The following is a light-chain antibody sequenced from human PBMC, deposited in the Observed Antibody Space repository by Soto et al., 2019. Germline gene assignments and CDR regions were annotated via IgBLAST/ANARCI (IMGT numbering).Light chain of an antibody. V-gene: IGKV1-27*01. CDR3: QDYNAAPSLT. CDR1: QGIGSY. J-gene: IGKJ4*01. Sequence: DIQMTQSPASLSASVGDKVTITCRASQGIGSYLAWYQQKPGKVPKLLIYAASTLQSGVSSRFSGSGSGTDFTLTISSLQPEDVATYYCQDYNAAPSLTFGGGTNVEIK. CDR2: AAS.